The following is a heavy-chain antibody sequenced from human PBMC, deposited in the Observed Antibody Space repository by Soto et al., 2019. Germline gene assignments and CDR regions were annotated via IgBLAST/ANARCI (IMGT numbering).Heavy chain of an antibody. CDR3: ARGLREYDFWSGYYDYSFWFDP. V-gene: IGHV1-8*01. Sequence: ASVKVSCKASGYTFTSYDINWVRQATGQGLEWMGWMNPNSGSTGYAQKFQGRVTMTRNTSISTAYMELSSLRSEDTAVYYCARGLREYDFWSGYYDYSFWFDPWGQGTLVTVSS. D-gene: IGHD3-3*01. CDR2: MNPNSGST. CDR1: GYTFTSYD. J-gene: IGHJ5*02.